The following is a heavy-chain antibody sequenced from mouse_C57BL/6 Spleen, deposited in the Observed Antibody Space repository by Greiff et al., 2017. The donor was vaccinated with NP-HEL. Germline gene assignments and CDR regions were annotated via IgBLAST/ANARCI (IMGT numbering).Heavy chain of an antibody. CDR2: IRSKSNNYAT. D-gene: IGHD2-4*01. CDR1: GFSFNTYA. Sequence: EVKLVESGGGLVQPKGSLKLSCAASGFSFNTYAMNWVRQAPGKGLEWVARIRSKSNNYATYYADSVKDRFTISRDDSESMLYLQMNNLKTEDTAMYYCVRHGDYGGYYYAMDYWGQGTSVTVSS. V-gene: IGHV10-1*01. CDR3: VRHGDYGGYYYAMDY. J-gene: IGHJ4*01.